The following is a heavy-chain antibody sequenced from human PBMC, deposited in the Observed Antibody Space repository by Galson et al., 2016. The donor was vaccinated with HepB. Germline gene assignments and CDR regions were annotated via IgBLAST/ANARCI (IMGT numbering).Heavy chain of an antibody. CDR2: IDPRDSYI. V-gene: IGHV5-10-1*01. CDR3: GRHSITIFGMVTDACDI. D-gene: IGHD3-3*01. J-gene: IGHJ3*02. CDR1: GYTFSNYW. Sequence: QSGAEVKKPGESLRISCKGSGYTFSNYWISWVRQMPGKGLEWMGRIDPRDSYINSSPSLQGHVTISVDKSISTAYLQWSSLKATDTAMYYCGRHSITIFGMVTDACDIWGQGTMVTVSS.